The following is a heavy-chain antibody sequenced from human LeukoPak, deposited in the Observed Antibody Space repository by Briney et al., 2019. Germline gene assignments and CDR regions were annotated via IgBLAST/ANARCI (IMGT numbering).Heavy chain of an antibody. CDR2: INPNSGGT. D-gene: IGHD3-10*01. CDR1: GYTFTGYY. V-gene: IGHV1-2*02. CDR3: ARDLGYYGSGKENCGFDP. Sequence: ASVKVSCKASGYTFTGYYMHWVRQAPGQGLEWMGWINPNSGGTNYAQKFQGRVTMTRDTSISTAYMELSRLRSDDTAVYYCARDLGYYGSGKENCGFDPWGQGTLVTVSS. J-gene: IGHJ5*02.